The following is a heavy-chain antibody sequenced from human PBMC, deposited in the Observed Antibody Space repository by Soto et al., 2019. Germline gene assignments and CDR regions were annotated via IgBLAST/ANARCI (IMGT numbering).Heavy chain of an antibody. J-gene: IGHJ6*03. D-gene: IGHD2-2*01. CDR2: ISAYNGNT. CDR3: ARGIVVVPAAISYYYYMDV. V-gene: IGHV1-18*01. Sequence: QVQLVQSGAEVKKPGASVKVSCKASGYTFTSYGISWLRQAPGQGLEWMGWISAYNGNTNYAQKLQGRVTMTTDTSTSTAYMELRSLRSDDTAVYYCARGIVVVPAAISYYYYMDVWGKGTTVTVSS. CDR1: GYTFTSYG.